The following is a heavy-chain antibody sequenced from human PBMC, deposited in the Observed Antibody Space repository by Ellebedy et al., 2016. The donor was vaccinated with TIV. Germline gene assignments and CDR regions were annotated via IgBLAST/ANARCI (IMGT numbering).Heavy chain of an antibody. CDR3: ARVLRATSGMDV. J-gene: IGHJ6*02. Sequence: ASVKVSCKTSGYIFTAYYIHWVRQAPGQGLEWMGWLNPDSGGTNFPQKFQGRVTMTRDTSVKTAYMELRRLQSSDTAVYYCARVLRATSGMDVWGQGTTVIVS. D-gene: IGHD4/OR15-4a*01. CDR2: LNPDSGGT. CDR1: GYIFTAYY. V-gene: IGHV1-2*02.